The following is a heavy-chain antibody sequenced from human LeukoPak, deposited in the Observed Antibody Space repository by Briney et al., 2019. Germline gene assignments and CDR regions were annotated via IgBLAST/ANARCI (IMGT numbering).Heavy chain of an antibody. CDR1: GFTFSSYS. CDR2: IWYDGSNK. J-gene: IGHJ5*02. CDR3: ARDSSSWYSTGIDP. D-gene: IGHD6-13*01. Sequence: PGGSLRLSCAASGFTFSSYSMHWVRQAPGKGLEWVAVIWYDGSNKYYADSVKGRFTISRDNSKNTLYLQMNSLRAEDTAVYYCARDSSSWYSTGIDPWGQGTLVTVSS. V-gene: IGHV3-33*01.